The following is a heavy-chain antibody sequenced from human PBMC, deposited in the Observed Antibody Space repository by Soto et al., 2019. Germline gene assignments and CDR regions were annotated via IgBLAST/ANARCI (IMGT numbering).Heavy chain of an antibody. CDR2: IYPDSGGT. Sequence: QVQLVQSGAEVKKPGASVKVSCRTSGYTFSGFYIHWVRQAPGPGLESMGWIYPDSGGTEYAQKWQGRVIMTRDTSISTAYMELSRLRSDDAAVYSCRVTGVSEVDYWGQGSLVTVSP. CDR3: RVTGVSEVDY. J-gene: IGHJ4*02. V-gene: IGHV1-2*02. D-gene: IGHD2-8*01. CDR1: GYTFSGFY.